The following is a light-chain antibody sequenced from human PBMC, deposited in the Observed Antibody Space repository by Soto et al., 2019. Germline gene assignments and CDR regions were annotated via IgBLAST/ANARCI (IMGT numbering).Light chain of an antibody. CDR2: EVS. Sequence: QSALTQPASVSGSPGQSITISCTGTSSDVGNYNFVTWYQQHPGKAPKLMIYEVSERPSGVSDRFSGSTSGNTASLTISGLQAEDEADYYCCSYAGSSTWVFGGGTKLTVL. J-gene: IGLJ2*01. CDR1: SSDVGNYNF. V-gene: IGLV2-23*02. CDR3: CSYAGSSTWV.